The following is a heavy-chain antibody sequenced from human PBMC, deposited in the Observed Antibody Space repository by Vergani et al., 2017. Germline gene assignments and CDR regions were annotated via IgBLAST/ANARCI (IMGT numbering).Heavy chain of an antibody. J-gene: IGHJ4*02. Sequence: QVQLVGSGGGVVQPGRSLRLSCAASGFTFSSYGMHWVRQAPGKGLEWVAVIWYDGSNKYYADSVKGRFAISRYNSKNTLYLQMNSLRAEDTAVYYCAGAGLLWFGEGIGYWSQGTLVTVSS. V-gene: IGHV3-33*01. D-gene: IGHD3-10*01. CDR1: GFTFSSYG. CDR2: IWYDGSNK. CDR3: AGAGLLWFGEGIGY.